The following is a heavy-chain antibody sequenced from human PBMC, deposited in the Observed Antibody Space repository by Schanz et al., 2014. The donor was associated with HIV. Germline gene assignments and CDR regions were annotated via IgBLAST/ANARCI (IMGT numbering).Heavy chain of an antibody. D-gene: IGHD3-10*01. CDR2: IRSKAYGGTT. J-gene: IGHJ6*02. V-gene: IGHV3-49*02. CDR3: TRVVTRWFGESPSSLDV. Sequence: VRLVESGGGLVKPGGGRRGDGAASGGTGRRDKLNWVRQAPGKGLEWVGFIRSKAYGGTTEFAASVKGRFSISRDDSEGIVYLQMNSLKTEDTAVYYCTRVVTRWFGESPSSLDVWGQGTTVTVS. CDR1: GGTGRRDK.